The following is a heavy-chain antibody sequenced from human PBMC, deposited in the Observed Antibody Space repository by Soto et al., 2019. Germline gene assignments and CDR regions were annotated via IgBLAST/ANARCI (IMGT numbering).Heavy chain of an antibody. CDR1: GGSISSYY. CDR3: ARRYGPGFDY. CDR2: IYYSGST. J-gene: IGHJ4*02. Sequence: SETLSLTCTVSGGSISSYYWSWIRQPPGKGLEWIGYIYYSGSTNYNPSLKSRVTISVDTSKNQFSLKLSPVTAADTAVYYCARRYGPGFDYWGQGTQVTVSS. V-gene: IGHV4-59*08. D-gene: IGHD4-17*01.